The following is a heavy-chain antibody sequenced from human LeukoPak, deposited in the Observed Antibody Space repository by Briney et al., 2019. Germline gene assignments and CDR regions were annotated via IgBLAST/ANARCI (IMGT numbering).Heavy chain of an antibody. CDR2: IKSKTDGGTT. V-gene: IGHV3-15*01. Sequence: GGSLRLSCAASGFTFSNAWMSWVRQAPGKGLEWVGRIKSKTDGGTTDYAAPVKGRFTISRDDSKNTLYLQMNSLKTEDTAVYYCTTVGYSGYDFVYYYYMDVWGKGTTVTISS. D-gene: IGHD5-12*01. CDR1: GFTFSNAW. J-gene: IGHJ6*03. CDR3: TTVGYSGYDFVYYYYMDV.